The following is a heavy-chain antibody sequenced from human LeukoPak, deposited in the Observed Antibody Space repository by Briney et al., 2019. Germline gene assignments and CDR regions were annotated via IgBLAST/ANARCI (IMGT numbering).Heavy chain of an antibody. CDR3: ARHSSYYDILTGYYKGDDAFDI. Sequence: SETLSLTCTVSGGSISRYYWSWIRQPPGKGLEWIGYIYYSGSTNYNPSLKSRVTISVDTSKNQFSLKLSSVTAADTAVYYCARHSSYYDILTGYYKGDDAFDIWGQGTMVTVSS. V-gene: IGHV4-59*01. J-gene: IGHJ3*02. CDR2: IYYSGST. D-gene: IGHD3-9*01. CDR1: GGSISRYY.